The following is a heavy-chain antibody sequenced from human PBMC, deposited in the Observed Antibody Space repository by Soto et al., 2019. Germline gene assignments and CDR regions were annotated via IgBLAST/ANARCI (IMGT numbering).Heavy chain of an antibody. J-gene: IGHJ3*02. CDR1: GGTFSSYA. CDR3: ARDQRYDYYDSSGTHAFDI. V-gene: IGHV1-69*13. D-gene: IGHD3-22*01. CDR2: IIPIFGTA. Sequence: ASVKVSCKASGGTFSSYAISWVRQPPGQGLEWMGGIIPIFGTANYAQKFQGRVTITADESTSTAYMELSSLRSEDTAVYYCARDQRYDYYDSSGTHAFDIWRQGTMVTASS.